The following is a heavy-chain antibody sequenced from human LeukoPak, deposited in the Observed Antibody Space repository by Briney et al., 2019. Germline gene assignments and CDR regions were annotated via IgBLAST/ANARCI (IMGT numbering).Heavy chain of an antibody. V-gene: IGHV4-59*08. J-gene: IGHJ3*02. CDR3: ARQGYDILTGYIDAFDI. CDR1: GGSISSYY. Sequence: PSETLSLTCTVSGGSISSYYWSWIRQPPGKGLEWIGYISYSGSTNYNPSLKSQVTISIDTSKNQFSLKLRSVTAADTAIYYCARQGYDILTGYIDAFDIWGQGTMVTVSS. CDR2: ISYSGST. D-gene: IGHD3-9*01.